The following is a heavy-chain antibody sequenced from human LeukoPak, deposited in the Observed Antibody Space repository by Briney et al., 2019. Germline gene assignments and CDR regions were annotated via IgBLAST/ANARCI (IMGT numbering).Heavy chain of an antibody. J-gene: IGHJ4*02. V-gene: IGHV3-9*01. D-gene: IGHD3-22*01. CDR2: ISWNSGSI. CDR3: ARGAYYYDSSGYCSY. CDR1: GFTFDDYA. Sequence: PGGSLRLSCAASGFTFDDYAMHWVRQAPGKCLEWVSGISWNSGSIGYADSVKGRFTISRDNAKNSLYLQMNSLRAEDTALYYCARGAYYYDSSGYCSYWGQGTRVTVSS.